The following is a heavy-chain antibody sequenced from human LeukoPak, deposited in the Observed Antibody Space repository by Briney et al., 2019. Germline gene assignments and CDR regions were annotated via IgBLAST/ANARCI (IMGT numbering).Heavy chain of an antibody. CDR1: GGSISSSNYF. CDR2: IYYSGST. V-gene: IGHV4-39*07. Sequence: SETLSLTCTASGGSISSSNYFWGWIRQAPGKGLEWIGSIYYSGSTYYNPSLKSRVTISADMSKNQFSLRLYSVTAADTAVYYCGRDWVEMGTNYSDCWGQGTLLTVSS. CDR3: GRDWVEMGTNYSDC. D-gene: IGHD5-24*01. J-gene: IGHJ4*02.